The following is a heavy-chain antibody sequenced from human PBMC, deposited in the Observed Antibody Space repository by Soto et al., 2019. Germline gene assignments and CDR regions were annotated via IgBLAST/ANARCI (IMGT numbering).Heavy chain of an antibody. D-gene: IGHD3-10*01. CDR3: ARTYGSGSWEYFDY. CDR1: GGSISSGGYY. V-gene: IGHV4-31*03. Sequence: PSETLSLTCTVSGGSISSGGYYWSWIRQHPGRGLEWIGYIYYSGSTYYNPSLKSRVTISADTSKNQFSLKLSSVTAADTAVYHCARTYGSGSWEYFDYWGQGTLVTVSS. CDR2: IYYSGST. J-gene: IGHJ4*02.